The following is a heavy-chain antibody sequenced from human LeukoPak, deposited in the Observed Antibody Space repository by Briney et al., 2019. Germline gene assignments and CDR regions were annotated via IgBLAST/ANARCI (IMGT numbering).Heavy chain of an antibody. Sequence: PGGSLRLSCAAPGFTFSSYAMSWVRQAPGKGLEWVSAISGSDGSTYYAGSVKGRFTISRDNSKNTLYLQMNSLRAEDTAVYYCAKGAGNYYYGMDVWGQGTTVTVSS. CDR2: ISGSDGST. J-gene: IGHJ6*02. V-gene: IGHV3-23*01. CDR1: GFTFSSYA. CDR3: AKGAGNYYYGMDV.